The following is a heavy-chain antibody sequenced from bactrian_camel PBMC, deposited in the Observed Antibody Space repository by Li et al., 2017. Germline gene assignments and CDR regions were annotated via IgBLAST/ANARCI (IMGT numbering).Heavy chain of an antibody. D-gene: IGHD4*01. CDR3: ATEMVTITTMLGYIY. CDR2: IYSDGSKT. Sequence: HVQLVESGGGSVQTGGSLRLSCSISGVASENYCIGWFRQAPGKGLEWVSSIYSDGSKTYYSDSVKGRFTISRDNAKNTVYLQINSLESEDTGLYYCATEMVTITTMLGYIYWGQGTQVTVS. V-gene: IGHV3-2*01. J-gene: IGHJ4*01. CDR1: GVASENYC.